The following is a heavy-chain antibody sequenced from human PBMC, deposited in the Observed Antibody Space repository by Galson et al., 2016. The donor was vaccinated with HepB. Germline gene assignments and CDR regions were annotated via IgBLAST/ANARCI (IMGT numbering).Heavy chain of an antibody. CDR1: GFRFRDYY. J-gene: IGHJ6*02. V-gene: IGHV3-11*06. Sequence: SLRLSCAASGFRFRDYYMSWVRRAPGKGPEWVAYISDTSSYTHEADSVKGRFTISRDNDKNSPYLQMNSLSPEDTAVYYCKRGTGEFLRSDGMDVWGQGTTVTVSS. CDR2: ISDTSSYT. D-gene: IGHD3-16*01. CDR3: KRGTGEFLRSDGMDV.